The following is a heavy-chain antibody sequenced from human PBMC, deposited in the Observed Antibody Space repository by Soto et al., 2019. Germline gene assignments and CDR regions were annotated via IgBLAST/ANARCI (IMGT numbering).Heavy chain of an antibody. CDR3: TRSVGSTYLPENGFDP. D-gene: IGHD3-16*01. Sequence: QLQLQESGPGLVKPSETLSLTCIVSGGSISSSSFYWGWIRQPPGKGLEWIGSIYYSGSTYYNPSLLSRVTIPIETFNDRFSLKLISVTAAQTAGYYWTRSVGSTYLPENGFDPWGQGTLVTVSS. V-gene: IGHV4-39*01. CDR1: GGSISSSSFY. CDR2: IYYSGST. J-gene: IGHJ5*02.